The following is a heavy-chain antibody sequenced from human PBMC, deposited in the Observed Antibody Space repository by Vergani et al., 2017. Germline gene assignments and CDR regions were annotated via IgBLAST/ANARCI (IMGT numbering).Heavy chain of an antibody. CDR2: ISAYNGNT. CDR1: GYTFTSYG. CDR3: ARSLLVAGSYYTLPHYYYGMDV. Sequence: QVQLVQSGAEVKKPGASVKVSCKASGYTFTSYGISWVRQAPGQGLEWMGWISAYNGNTNYAQKLQGRVTMTTDTSTSTAYMELRSLRSDDTAVYYCARSLLVAGSYYTLPHYYYGMDVWGQGTTVTVSS. V-gene: IGHV1-18*04. J-gene: IGHJ6*02. D-gene: IGHD3-10*01.